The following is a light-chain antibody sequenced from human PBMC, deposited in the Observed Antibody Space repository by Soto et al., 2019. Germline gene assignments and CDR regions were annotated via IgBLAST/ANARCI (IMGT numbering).Light chain of an antibody. J-gene: IGKJ1*01. V-gene: IGKV3-15*01. Sequence: EIVMTQSPATLSVSPGERATLSCRASQSVSNNLARYQKKPGQAPRLLIYGASTRATGIPARFSGSGSGTEFTLTISSLQSEDFAVYYCQQYNTWWTFGQGTRVEIK. CDR3: QQYNTWWT. CDR1: QSVSNN. CDR2: GAS.